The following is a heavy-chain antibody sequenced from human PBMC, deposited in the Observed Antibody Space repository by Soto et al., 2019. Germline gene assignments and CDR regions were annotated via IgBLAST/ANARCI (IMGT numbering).Heavy chain of an antibody. D-gene: IGHD3-9*01. CDR2: VSPYTGDT. CDR3: ARECDLTLL. Sequence: ASVKVSCKASGYSFTDVYIHWVRQAPGQGLEWLGWVSPYTGDTNYAQAFQGMVTMTRDTTISTAYMELTRLTYDDTAMFYCARECDLTLLWGQGTPVTVSS. V-gene: IGHV1-2*02. J-gene: IGHJ4*02. CDR1: GYSFTDVY.